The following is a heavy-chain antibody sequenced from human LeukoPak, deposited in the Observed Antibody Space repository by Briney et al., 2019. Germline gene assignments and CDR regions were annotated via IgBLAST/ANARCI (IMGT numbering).Heavy chain of an antibody. CDR1: GGSMRTPSHY. D-gene: IGHD2-2*01. V-gene: IGHV4-39*01. J-gene: IGHJ3*01. CDR2: MFYSGST. Sequence: SETLSLTCSVSGGSMRTPSHYWDWIRQSPGKGLEWIGSMFYSGSTYFNPSFRRRVTISGDTSTNQIALSLTSVNAADTAVYYCARRNTEVPDTMPLNAFDVWGQGAMVIVSS. CDR3: ARRNTEVPDTMPLNAFDV.